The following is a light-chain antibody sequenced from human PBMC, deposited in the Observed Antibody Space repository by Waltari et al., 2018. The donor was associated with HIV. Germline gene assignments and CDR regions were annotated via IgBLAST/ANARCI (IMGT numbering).Light chain of an antibody. CDR2: EVS. CDR1: SSAVGSYNL. CDR3: CSYAGSSTWV. J-gene: IGLJ3*02. Sequence: QSALTQPASVPGSPGQSITTSCTGTSSAVGSYNLFSWYQQHPGKAPKLMIYEVSKRPSGVSNRFSGSKSGNTASLTISGLQAEDEADYYCCSYAGSSTWVFGGGTKLTVL. V-gene: IGLV2-23*02.